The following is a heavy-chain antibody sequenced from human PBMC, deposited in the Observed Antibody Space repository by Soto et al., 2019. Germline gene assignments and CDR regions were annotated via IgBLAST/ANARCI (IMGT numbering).Heavy chain of an antibody. CDR2: VSNDGAKT. D-gene: IGHD2-21*02. J-gene: IGHJ4*02. CDR1: GFTFNTYA. Sequence: QVLLVESGGGVVQPGRSLRLSCAASGFTFNTYAMFWVRQAPGKGLQGVAVVSNDGAKTYYADSVRGRFTISRADSRNTLSLQMNSLKSEDTAVYFCARGGLVVVTASPPFIDSWGLGTLVTVSS. V-gene: IGHV3-30*03. CDR3: ARGGLVVVTASPPFIDS.